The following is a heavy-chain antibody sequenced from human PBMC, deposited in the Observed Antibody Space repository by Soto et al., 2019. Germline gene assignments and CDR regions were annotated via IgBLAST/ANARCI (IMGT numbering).Heavy chain of an antibody. CDR3: ARGEDGYSSSWYPWFDP. Sequence: GASVKVSCKASGYTFTGYYMHWVRQAPGQGLEWMGWINPNSGGTNYAQKFQGRVTMTRDTSISTAYMELSRLRSDDTAVYYCARGEDGYSSSWYPWFDPWGQGTLVTVSS. V-gene: IGHV1-2*02. J-gene: IGHJ5*02. CDR1: GYTFTGYY. CDR2: INPNSGGT. D-gene: IGHD6-13*01.